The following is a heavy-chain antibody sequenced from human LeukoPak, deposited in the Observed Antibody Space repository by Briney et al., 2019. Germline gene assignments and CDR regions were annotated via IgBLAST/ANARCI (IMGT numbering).Heavy chain of an antibody. Sequence: GGTLRLSCAASGFTFSSYGMSWVRQAPGKGLEWVSAISGSGGSTYYADSVKGRFTISRDNSKNTLYLQMNSLRAEDMAVYFCLREVGPFDYWGQGTLVTVSS. D-gene: IGHD1-26*01. CDR2: ISGSGGST. CDR3: LREVGPFDY. J-gene: IGHJ4*02. V-gene: IGHV3-23*01. CDR1: GFTFSSYG.